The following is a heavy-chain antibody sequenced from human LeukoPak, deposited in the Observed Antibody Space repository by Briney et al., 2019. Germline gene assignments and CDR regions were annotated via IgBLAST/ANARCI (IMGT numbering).Heavy chain of an antibody. CDR1: GGTFSSYA. CDR3: ARGSVIVGGTTFDY. J-gene: IGHJ4*02. Sequence: LVKVSCKTSGGTFSSYAISWVRHPPGKGLEWMGRIIHIFGIANYAQKFQGRGTITADKATSTACMELSSLRSEETAVYYCARGSVIVGGTTFDYWGQGTLVTVSS. CDR2: IIHIFGIA. D-gene: IGHD1-26*01. V-gene: IGHV1-69*04.